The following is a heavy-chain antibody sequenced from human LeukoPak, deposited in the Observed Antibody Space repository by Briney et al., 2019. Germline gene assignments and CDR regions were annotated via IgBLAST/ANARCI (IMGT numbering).Heavy chain of an antibody. D-gene: IGHD5-18*01. Sequence: SETLSLTCTVSGGSISSYYWSWIRQPPGKGLEWIGYIYYSGSTNYNPSLKSRVTISVDTSKNQFSLKLSSVTAADTAVYYCARVRGYSYGPYYYYYYMDVWGEGTTVTVSS. CDR3: ARVRGYSYGPYYYYYYMDV. J-gene: IGHJ6*03. CDR2: IYYSGST. CDR1: GGSISSYY. V-gene: IGHV4-59*01.